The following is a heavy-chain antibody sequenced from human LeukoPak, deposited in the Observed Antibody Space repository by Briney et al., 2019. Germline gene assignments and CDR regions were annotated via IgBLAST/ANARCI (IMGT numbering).Heavy chain of an antibody. Sequence: GASVKVSCKASGFPFTHHGITWVRQAPGQGLEWMGWISGYNGGTNYAQKFQGRVTLTTDTSTSTAYMELRSQRSDDTAVYYCARDPTNTSGRYAYFDYWGQGTLVTVSS. J-gene: IGHJ4*02. V-gene: IGHV1-18*01. D-gene: IGHD6-19*01. CDR2: ISGYNGGT. CDR3: ARDPTNTSGRYAYFDY. CDR1: GFPFTHHG.